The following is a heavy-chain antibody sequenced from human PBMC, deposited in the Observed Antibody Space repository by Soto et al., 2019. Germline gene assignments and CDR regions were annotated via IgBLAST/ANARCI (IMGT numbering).Heavy chain of an antibody. Sequence: QVQLVESGGGVVQPGRSLRLSCAASGFTFSSYGMHWVRQAPGKGLEWVAVISYDGSNKYYADSVKGRFTISRDNSKNPLYLQMNSLRAEDTAVYYCAKDRGRGGYCSGGSCYNDYWGQGTLVTVSS. CDR3: AKDRGRGGYCSGGSCYNDY. D-gene: IGHD2-15*01. CDR1: GFTFSSYG. V-gene: IGHV3-30*18. J-gene: IGHJ4*02. CDR2: ISYDGSNK.